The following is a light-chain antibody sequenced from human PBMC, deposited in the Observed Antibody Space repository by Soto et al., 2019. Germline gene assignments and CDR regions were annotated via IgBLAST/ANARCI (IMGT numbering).Light chain of an antibody. CDR3: QHYNTYPWT. CDR1: QGISSY. CDR2: KAS. V-gene: IGKV1-5*03. Sequence: IQLTQSPSSLSASVGDRVNITSRASQGISSYLAWYQQKPGKGPKLLIYKASHLESGVPSRFSGSGSGTEFTLTISSLQPGDFATYYCQHYNTYPWTFGHGTKVDIK. J-gene: IGKJ1*01.